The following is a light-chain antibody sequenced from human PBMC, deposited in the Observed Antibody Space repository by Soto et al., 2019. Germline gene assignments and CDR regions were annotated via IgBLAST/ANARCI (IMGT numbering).Light chain of an antibody. CDR3: CSYAGSYTWV. V-gene: IGLV2-11*01. J-gene: IGLJ1*01. CDR1: SSDVGGDNF. CDR2: DVS. Sequence: QSALTQPRSVSGSPGQSVTISCTGTSSDVGGDNFVSWHQQHPGKAPKLMIYDVSKRPSGVPDRFSGSKSGNTASLTISGLQAEDEADYYCCSYAGSYTWVFGTGTKLTVL.